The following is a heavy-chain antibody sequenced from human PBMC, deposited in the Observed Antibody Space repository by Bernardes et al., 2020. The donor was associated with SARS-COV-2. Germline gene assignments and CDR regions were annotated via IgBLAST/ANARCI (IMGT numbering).Heavy chain of an antibody. Sequence: SETLSLTCTVSSGSINNYYWSWIRQPPGKGLEWIGNIYYTGRTKHNPSLNSRVTISVDTSKNQFSLKLSSVTAADTAVYFCARDWGDYSSLYFDYWGQGALVTVSS. CDR3: ARDWGDYSSLYFDY. CDR2: IYYTGRT. J-gene: IGHJ4*02. D-gene: IGHD3-16*02. CDR1: SGSINNYY. V-gene: IGHV4-59*01.